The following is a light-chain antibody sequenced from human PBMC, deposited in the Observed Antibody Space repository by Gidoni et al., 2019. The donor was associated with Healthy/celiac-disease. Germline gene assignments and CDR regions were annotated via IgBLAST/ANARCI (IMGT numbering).Light chain of an antibody. V-gene: IGKV1-39*01. CDR2: AAS. Sequence: IQMTQSPSSLSASVGDRVTITCRGSQSITSYLNWYQQKPGKAPKLLIYAASSLQSGVPLRCSGSGSGIDFTLTISSLQPEDFATYYCQQSYSTLCSFGQGTKLEIK. J-gene: IGKJ2*04. CDR3: QQSYSTLCS. CDR1: QSITSY.